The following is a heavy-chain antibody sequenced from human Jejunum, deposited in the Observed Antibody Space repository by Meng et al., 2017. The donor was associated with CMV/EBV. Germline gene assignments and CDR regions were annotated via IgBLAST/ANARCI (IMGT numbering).Heavy chain of an antibody. CDR2: IWRDESSWRDVSDR. Sequence: TLSNYGMHWVRQAPGKGLEWVAFIWRDESSWRDVSDRHYADSVKGRFTISRDNSKNTLYLQMNSLRADDTAVYYCARDAHNQNFDYWGQGTLVTVSS. D-gene: IGHD1-1*01. V-gene: IGHV3-30*02. J-gene: IGHJ4*02. CDR1: TLSNYG. CDR3: ARDAHNQNFDY.